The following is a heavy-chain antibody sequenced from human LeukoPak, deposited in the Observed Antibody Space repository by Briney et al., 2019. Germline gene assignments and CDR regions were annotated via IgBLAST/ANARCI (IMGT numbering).Heavy chain of an antibody. CDR3: ARGSRDGDSTKAASDI. CDR1: GYTFSDYY. J-gene: IGHJ3*02. Sequence: ASVKVSCKASGYTFSDYYMHWVRQAPGRGLEWMGWINPNRGGTKYAQKFQGRVTLTRDTSISTAYMELNRVTSDDTAVYYCARGSRDGDSTKAASDIWGQGTMVTVSS. CDR2: INPNRGGT. D-gene: IGHD5-24*01. V-gene: IGHV1-2*02.